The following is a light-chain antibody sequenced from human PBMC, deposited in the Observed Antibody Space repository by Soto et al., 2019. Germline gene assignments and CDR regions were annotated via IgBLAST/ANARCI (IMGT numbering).Light chain of an antibody. CDR2: EVS. CDR3: CSYAGSSTFVV. Sequence: QSALTQPASVSGSPGQSITISCTGTSSDVGNYNLVSWYQQHPGKAPKLMIYEVSERPSGVSNRFSGSKSGNTASLTISGLQAEDEADYYCCSYAGSSTFVVFGGGTKLTVL. V-gene: IGLV2-23*02. J-gene: IGLJ2*01. CDR1: SSDVGNYNL.